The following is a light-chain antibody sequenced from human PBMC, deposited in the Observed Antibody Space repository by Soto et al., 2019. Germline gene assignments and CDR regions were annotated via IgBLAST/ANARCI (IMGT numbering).Light chain of an antibody. V-gene: IGKV3D-15*01. Sequence: EIVMSQSPATLSVSTGERATLSCRASHSVNIYLAWYQQKPGQAPRLLIFGASSRATGIPARFSGSGSGTEFNLTISSLQSEDFAVYFCQQYDDWLRLTFGGGTKVDIK. CDR2: GAS. J-gene: IGKJ4*01. CDR1: HSVNIY. CDR3: QQYDDWLRLT.